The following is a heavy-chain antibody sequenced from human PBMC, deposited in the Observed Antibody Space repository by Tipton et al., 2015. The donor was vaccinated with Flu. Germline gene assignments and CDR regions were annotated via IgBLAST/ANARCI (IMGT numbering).Heavy chain of an antibody. V-gene: IGHV3-9*01. CDR3: VRSVAAAGYFFDY. CDR2: FRWRGGRI. D-gene: IGHD6-13*01. J-gene: IGHJ4*02. Sequence: SLRLSCAASGFNLDDYVIHWVRQAPGKGLQWASTFRWRGGRIEYADSVKGRFTISRDNARNSLYLQMNSLRGEDTGLYYCVRSVAAAGYFFDYWGQGTLVTVSS. CDR1: GFNLDDYV.